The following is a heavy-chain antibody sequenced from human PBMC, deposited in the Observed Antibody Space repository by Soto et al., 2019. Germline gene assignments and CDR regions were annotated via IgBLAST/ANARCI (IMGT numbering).Heavy chain of an antibody. CDR2: VYYSGSS. D-gene: IGHD3-9*01. CDR1: GGSIGGRY. CDR3: ARVGERWQYFDWFYYFDS. J-gene: IGHJ4*02. V-gene: IGHV4-59*11. Sequence: ETLSLTCTVSGGSIGGRYGGWIRQPPGKGLEWIGYVYYSGSSTSNPSLKSRVTMSADTSKNQLSLKVRSVTAADTAVYYCARVGERWQYFDWFYYFDSWGQGALVTVSS.